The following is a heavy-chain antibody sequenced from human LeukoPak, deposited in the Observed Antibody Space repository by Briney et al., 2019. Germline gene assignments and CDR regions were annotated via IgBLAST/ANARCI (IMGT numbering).Heavy chain of an antibody. Sequence: GGSLRLSCAVSGFTFSAYYMSWIRQAPGQGLEWVSYISTSSSFRKYADSVKGRFTISRDNAKKSLYLQMNSLRAEDTAMYYCARAYPEYLDLWGQGTLVAVSS. V-gene: IGHV3-11*05. CDR1: GFTFSAYY. CDR2: ISTSSSFR. D-gene: IGHD1-14*01. CDR3: ARAYPEYLDL. J-gene: IGHJ4*02.